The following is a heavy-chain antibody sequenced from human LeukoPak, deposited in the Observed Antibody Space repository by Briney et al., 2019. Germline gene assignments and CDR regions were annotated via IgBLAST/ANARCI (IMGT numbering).Heavy chain of an antibody. J-gene: IGHJ4*02. CDR2: ISGSGGST. Sequence: PGGSLRLSCAASGFTFSSYAMSWLRQAPGKGLEWVSAISGSGGSTYYADSVKGRFTISRDNSKNTLYLQMNRLRVEDTTVYYCANGGNYDILTGYCDYWGQGTLVTGSS. V-gene: IGHV3-23*01. CDR1: GFTFSSYA. D-gene: IGHD3-9*01. CDR3: ANGGNYDILTGYCDY.